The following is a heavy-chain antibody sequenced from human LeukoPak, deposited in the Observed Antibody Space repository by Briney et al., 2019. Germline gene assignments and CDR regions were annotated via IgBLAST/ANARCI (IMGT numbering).Heavy chain of an antibody. V-gene: IGHV4-34*01. CDR3: ARGPGNRARYYDFWSGYYH. D-gene: IGHD3-3*01. CDR2: INHSGST. CDR1: GGSFSGYY. Sequence: SETLSLTCAVYGGSFSGYYWSWIRQPPGKGLEWIGEINHSGSTNYNPSLKSRVTISVDTSKNQFSLKLSSVTAADTAVYYCARGPGNRARYYDFWSGYYHWGQGTLVTVSS. J-gene: IGHJ5*02.